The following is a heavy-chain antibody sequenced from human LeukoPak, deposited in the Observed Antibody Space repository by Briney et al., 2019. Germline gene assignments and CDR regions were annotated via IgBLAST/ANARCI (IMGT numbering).Heavy chain of an antibody. D-gene: IGHD3-3*01. CDR1: GFPFSSYG. J-gene: IGHJ6*02. Sequence: GGSLGLSCAASGFPFSSYGMHWVRQAPGKGLEWVAVIWYDGSNKYYADSVKGRFTISRDNSKNTLYLQMNSLRAEETAVYYCARAYYDFWSGYYIPAYYYGMDVWGQGTTVTVSS. V-gene: IGHV3-33*01. CDR3: ARAYYDFWSGYYIPAYYYGMDV. CDR2: IWYDGSNK.